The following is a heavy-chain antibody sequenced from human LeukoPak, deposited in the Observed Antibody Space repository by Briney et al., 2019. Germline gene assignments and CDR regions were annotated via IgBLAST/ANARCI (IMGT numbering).Heavy chain of an antibody. CDR2: ISAYNGNT. J-gene: IGHJ4*02. CDR1: GYTFTSYG. V-gene: IGHV1-18*01. CDR3: ARDLYGFGSNSGRDFDY. D-gene: IGHD4-23*01. Sequence: ASVKVSCKASGYTFTSYGISWVRQAPGQELEWMGWISAYNGNTNYAQKLQGRVTMTTDTSTGTAYMELRSLRSDDTAVYYCARDLYGFGSNSGRDFDYWGQGTLVTVSS.